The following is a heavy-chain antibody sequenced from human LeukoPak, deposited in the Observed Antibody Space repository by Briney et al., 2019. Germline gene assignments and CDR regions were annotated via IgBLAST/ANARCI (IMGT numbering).Heavy chain of an antibody. D-gene: IGHD3-22*01. CDR3: AKSLSYYYDSSGSSKGGFDI. CDR1: GLTFSSYG. CDR2: IRYDGNNK. V-gene: IGHV3-30*02. Sequence: PGGSLRLSCAASGLTFSSYGMHWVRQAPGKGLEWVAFIRYDGNNKYYADSVKGRFTISRDNSKNKLYLQMNSLRAEDTAVYYCAKSLSYYYDSSGSSKGGFDIWGQGTMVTVSS. J-gene: IGHJ3*02.